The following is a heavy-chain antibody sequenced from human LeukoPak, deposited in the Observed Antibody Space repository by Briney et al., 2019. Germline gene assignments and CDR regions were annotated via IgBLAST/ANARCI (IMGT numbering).Heavy chain of an antibody. J-gene: IGHJ3*02. CDR2: IKQDGSEK. V-gene: IGHV3-7*01. CDR3: ARVLTPYTTGAFDI. Sequence: GGSLRLSCAASGFTFSSYWMSWVRQAPGKGLEWVASIKQDGSEKHCADSVEGRFTISRDNAKNSLLLQMNSLRAEDTAVYYCARVLTPYTTGAFDIWGQGTMVTVSS. D-gene: IGHD2-8*02. CDR1: GFTFSSYW.